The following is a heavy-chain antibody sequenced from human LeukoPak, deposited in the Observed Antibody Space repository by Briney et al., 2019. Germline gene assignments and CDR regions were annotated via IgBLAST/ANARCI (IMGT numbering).Heavy chain of an antibody. V-gene: IGHV4-59*08. CDR1: GGSISSYY. CDR3: ARQGGTSGWFYYFDY. J-gene: IGHJ4*02. CDR2: IYYSGST. Sequence: NPSETLSLTCTVSGGSISSYYWSWIRQPPGKGLEWIGYIYYSGSTNYNPSLKSRVTISVDTSKSQFSLKLSSVTAADTAVYYCARQGGTSGWFYYFDYWGQGTLVTVSS. D-gene: IGHD6-19*01.